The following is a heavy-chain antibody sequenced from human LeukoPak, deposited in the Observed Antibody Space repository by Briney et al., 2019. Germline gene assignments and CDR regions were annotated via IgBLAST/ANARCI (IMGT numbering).Heavy chain of an antibody. CDR1: GFTFSSYG. D-gene: IGHD3-3*01. J-gene: IGHJ4*02. CDR3: AKSGAIIWSGYYGDLDY. V-gene: IGHV3-30*18. CDR2: ISYDGSNK. Sequence: GGSLRLSCAASGFTFSSYGMHWVRQAPGKGLEWVAVISYDGSNKYYADSVKGRFTISRDNSKNTLYLQMNSLRAEDTAVYYCAKSGAIIWSGYYGDLDYWGQGTLVTVSS.